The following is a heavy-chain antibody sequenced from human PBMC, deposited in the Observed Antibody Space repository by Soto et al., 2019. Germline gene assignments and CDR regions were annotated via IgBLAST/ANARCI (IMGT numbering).Heavy chain of an antibody. CDR1: GYTFTSYD. CDR3: ARAASSSYYYYGMDV. V-gene: IGHV1-8*01. Sequence: GASVKVSCKASGYTFTSYDINWLRQATGQGLEWMGWMNPNSGNTGYAQKFQGRVTMTRNTSISTAYMELSSLRSEDTAVYYCARAASSSYYYYGMDVWGQGTTVTVSS. D-gene: IGHD6-6*01. J-gene: IGHJ6*02. CDR2: MNPNSGNT.